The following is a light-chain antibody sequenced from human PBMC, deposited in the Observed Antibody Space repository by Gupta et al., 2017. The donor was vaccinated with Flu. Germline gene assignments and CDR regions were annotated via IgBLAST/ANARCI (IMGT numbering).Light chain of an antibody. Sequence: RVTIPCSGNRSNIGGNYVYWHQHRPGRAPKLLIYRIHQRPSGVPDRFSGSKSGTSASLVISGLRSEDEADYYCASWDDSLSGPVFGGGTKLTVL. V-gene: IGLV1-47*01. J-gene: IGLJ3*02. CDR3: ASWDDSLSGPV. CDR2: RIH. CDR1: RSNIGGNY.